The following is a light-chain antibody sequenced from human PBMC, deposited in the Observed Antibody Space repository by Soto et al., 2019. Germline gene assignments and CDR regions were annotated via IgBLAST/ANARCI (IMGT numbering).Light chain of an antibody. CDR2: SND. CDR3: YSYAGSHNV. CDR1: SSNIGANP. Sequence: QSVLTQPPSASGTPGQRVTISCSGRSSNIGANPVNWYQQLPGMAPTVLIYSNDQRPSGVPDRFSGSKSGTSASLAISGLQSEDEADYYCYSYAGSHNVFGTGTKLTVL. J-gene: IGLJ1*01. V-gene: IGLV1-44*01.